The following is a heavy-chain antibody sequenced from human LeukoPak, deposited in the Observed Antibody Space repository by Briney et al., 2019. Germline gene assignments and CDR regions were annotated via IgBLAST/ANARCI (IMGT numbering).Heavy chain of an antibody. D-gene: IGHD3-22*01. J-gene: IGHJ6*02. CDR2: ISSSSSYI. CDR3: ARGTRVVITNSYYYYYGMDV. Sequence: PGGSLRLSCAASGFTFSSYSMNWVRQAPGKGLEWVSSISSSSSYIYYADSVKGRFTISRDNAKNSLYLQMNSLRAEDTAAYYCARGTRVVITNSYYYYYGMDVWGQGTTVTVSS. CDR1: GFTFSSYS. V-gene: IGHV3-21*01.